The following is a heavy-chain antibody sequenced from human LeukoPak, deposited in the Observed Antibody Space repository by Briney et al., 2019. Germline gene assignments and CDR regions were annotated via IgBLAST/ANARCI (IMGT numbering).Heavy chain of an antibody. V-gene: IGHV1-69*13. CDR3: ARDKGYSYGYPHYYYGMDV. CDR2: IIPIFGTA. D-gene: IGHD5-18*01. Sequence: ASVKVSCKASGGTFSSYAIGWVRQAPGQGLEWMGGIIPIFGTANYAQKFQGRVTITADESTSTAYMELSSLRSEDTAVYYCARDKGYSYGYPHYYYGMDVWGQGTTVTVSS. CDR1: GGTFSSYA. J-gene: IGHJ6*02.